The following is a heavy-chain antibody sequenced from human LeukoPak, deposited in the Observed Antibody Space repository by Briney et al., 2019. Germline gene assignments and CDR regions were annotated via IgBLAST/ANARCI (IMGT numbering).Heavy chain of an antibody. V-gene: IGHV4-34*01. Sequence: SETLSLTCAVYGGSFSGYYWSWIRQRPGKGLEWIGEINHSGSTNYNPSLKSRVTISVDTSKNQFSLKLSSVTAADTAVYYCATKYCSSTSCWYNWFDPWGQGTLVTVSS. CDR1: GGSFSGYY. CDR2: INHSGST. D-gene: IGHD2-2*01. CDR3: ATKYCSSTSCWYNWFDP. J-gene: IGHJ5*02.